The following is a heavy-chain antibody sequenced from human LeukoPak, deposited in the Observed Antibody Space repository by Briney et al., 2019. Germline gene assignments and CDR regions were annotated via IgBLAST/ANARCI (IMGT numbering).Heavy chain of an antibody. CDR1: GGSISSSSYY. Sequence: SETLSLTCTVSGGSISSSSYYWGWIRQPPGKGLEWIGSIYYSGSTYYNPSLKSRVTISVDTSKNQFSLKLSSVTAADTAVYYCARTSYSGYDNWVYWGQGTLVTVSS. D-gene: IGHD5-12*01. CDR3: ARTSYSGYDNWVY. J-gene: IGHJ4*02. CDR2: IYYSGST. V-gene: IGHV4-39*07.